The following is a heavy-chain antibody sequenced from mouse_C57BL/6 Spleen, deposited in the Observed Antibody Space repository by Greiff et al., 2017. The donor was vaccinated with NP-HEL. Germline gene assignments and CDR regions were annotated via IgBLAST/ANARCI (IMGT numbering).Heavy chain of an antibody. D-gene: IGHD1-1*01. J-gene: IGHJ2*01. CDR3: ARGITTVVAYFDY. CDR2: ISYDGSN. CDR1: GYSITSGYY. Sequence: DVKLVESGPGLVKPSQSLSLTCSVTGYSITSGYYWNWIRQFPGNKLEWMGYISYDGSNNYNPSLKNRISITRDTSKNQFFLKLNSVTTEDTATYYCARGITTVVAYFDYWGQGTTLTVSS. V-gene: IGHV3-6*01.